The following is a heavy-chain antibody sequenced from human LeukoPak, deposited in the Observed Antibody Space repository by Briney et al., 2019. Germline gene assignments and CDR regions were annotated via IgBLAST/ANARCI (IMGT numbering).Heavy chain of an antibody. CDR3: AGSLLRYFDWLPNYYYYYMDV. J-gene: IGHJ6*03. CDR2: IYTSGST. V-gene: IGHV4-61*02. D-gene: IGHD3-9*01. CDR1: GGSISSGSYY. Sequence: SETLSLTCTVSGGSISSGSYYWSWIRQPAGKGLEWIRRIYTSGSTNYNPSLKSRVTISVDTSKNQFSLKLSSVTAADTAVYYCAGSLLRYFDWLPNYYYYYMDVWGKGTTVTISS.